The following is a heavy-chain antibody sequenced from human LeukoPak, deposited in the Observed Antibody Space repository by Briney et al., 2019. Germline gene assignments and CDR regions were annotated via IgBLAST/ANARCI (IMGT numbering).Heavy chain of an antibody. J-gene: IGHJ4*02. D-gene: IGHD3-22*01. CDR2: INPNGGGT. CDR3: ARDSAQALYYYDSGGYYYFDY. CDR1: GYIFSDFH. V-gene: IGHV1-2*02. Sequence: GASVKVSCKTSGYIFSDFHIHWVRQAPGQGPEWLGWINPNGGGTNYPQKFQGRVTMTRDTSISTAYMELSRLRSDDTAVYYCARDSAQALYYYDSGGYYYFDYWGQGTLVTVSS.